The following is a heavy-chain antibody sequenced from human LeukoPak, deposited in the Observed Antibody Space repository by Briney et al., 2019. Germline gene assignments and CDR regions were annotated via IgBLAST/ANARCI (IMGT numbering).Heavy chain of an antibody. V-gene: IGHV3-53*01. J-gene: IGHJ4*02. Sequence: GGCLRLSCAASGFTVSTYYMSWVRQAPGKGLEWVSVIYSGGSTYYSDSVKGRFTISRDNSKTTLYLQMNSLRAEDTAVYYCARVRGGSYFDYWGQGTMVTVSS. CDR3: ARVRGGSYFDY. CDR1: GFTVSTYY. D-gene: IGHD2-15*01. CDR2: IYSGGST.